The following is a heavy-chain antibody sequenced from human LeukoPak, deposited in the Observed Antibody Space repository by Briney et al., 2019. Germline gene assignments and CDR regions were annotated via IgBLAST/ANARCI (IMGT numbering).Heavy chain of an antibody. CDR3: ARNGDYRHFDY. D-gene: IGHD4-17*01. CDR2: IKQDGSEI. Sequence: GGSLRLSCAASGFIFDNFWMSWVRQAPGKGLEWVANIKQDGSEIYYVDSVKGRFTISRDNAKNSLYLQMNSLRAEDTAVYYCARNGDYRHFDYWGQGTLVTVSS. V-gene: IGHV3-7*04. J-gene: IGHJ4*02. CDR1: GFIFDNFW.